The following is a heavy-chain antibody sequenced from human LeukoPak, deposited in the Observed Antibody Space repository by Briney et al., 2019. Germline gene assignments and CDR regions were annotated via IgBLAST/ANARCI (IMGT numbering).Heavy chain of an antibody. D-gene: IGHD1-7*01. J-gene: IGHJ4*02. CDR2: IKQDGSEK. Sequence: SGGPLRLSCAGSGFTFSTYWMSWVRQAPGKGLEWVANIKQDGSEKNYVDSVKGRFSISRDNAKNSLILQMNSLREEDTAVYYCARGGGWNYLWGQGTLVTVSS. CDR3: ARGGGWNYL. V-gene: IGHV3-7*01. CDR1: GFTFSTYW.